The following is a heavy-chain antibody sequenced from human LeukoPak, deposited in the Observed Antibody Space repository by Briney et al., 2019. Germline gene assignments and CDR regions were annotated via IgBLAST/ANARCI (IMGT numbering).Heavy chain of an antibody. CDR1: GFTFSSYG. D-gene: IGHD3-10*01. Sequence: GGSLRLSCGASGFTFSSYGMHWVRQAPGKGLEWVAFIRYDGSNKYYADSVKGRFTISRDNSKNTLYLQMNSLRAEDTTVYNCAKGAQSSYYPEGGLDPWGQGTLVTVSS. CDR3: AKGAQSSYYPEGGLDP. CDR2: IRYDGSNK. V-gene: IGHV3-30*02. J-gene: IGHJ5*02.